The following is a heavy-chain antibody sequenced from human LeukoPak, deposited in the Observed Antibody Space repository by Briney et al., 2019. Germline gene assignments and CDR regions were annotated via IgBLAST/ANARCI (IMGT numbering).Heavy chain of an antibody. V-gene: IGHV1-2*02. Sequence: ASVKVSCKASGYTFTGYYLHWLRQAPGQGPEWMGWINPNSGGTNYAQNFQGRVTMTRDTSISTAYMELSRLRSDDTAVYYCARDYTAGWYFWGYWGQGTLVTVSS. J-gene: IGHJ4*02. CDR3: ARDYTAGWYFWGY. CDR2: INPNSGGT. D-gene: IGHD6-19*01. CDR1: GYTFTGYY.